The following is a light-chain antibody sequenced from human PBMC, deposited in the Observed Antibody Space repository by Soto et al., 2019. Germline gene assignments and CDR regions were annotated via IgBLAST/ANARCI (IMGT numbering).Light chain of an antibody. J-gene: IGLJ2*01. V-gene: IGLV1-44*01. Sequence: QLVLTQPPSASGTPGQRVTISCSGSSSNIGSNTVNWYQQLPGTAPKVLIYSNNQRPSGVPDRFSGSKSGTSASLAISGLQSEDEADYYCAAWDDSLTGVVFGGGTKLTVL. CDR3: AAWDDSLTGVV. CDR1: SSNIGSNT. CDR2: SNN.